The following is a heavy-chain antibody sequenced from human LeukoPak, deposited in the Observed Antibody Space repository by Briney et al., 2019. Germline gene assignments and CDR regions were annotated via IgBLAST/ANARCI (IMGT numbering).Heavy chain of an antibody. V-gene: IGHV3-23*01. D-gene: IGHD3-10*01. CDR2: ISDSGGKT. CDR1: GFTFNNYA. Sequence: GGSLRLSCTAAGFTFNNYAMSWVRQAPGKGLEWVSHISDSGGKTYYADSVKGRFTISRDNSKNTLYLQMDSLRAEDTAIYYCADFGSGSYCFDYWGPGTLVTVSS. CDR3: ADFGSGSYCFDY. J-gene: IGHJ4*02.